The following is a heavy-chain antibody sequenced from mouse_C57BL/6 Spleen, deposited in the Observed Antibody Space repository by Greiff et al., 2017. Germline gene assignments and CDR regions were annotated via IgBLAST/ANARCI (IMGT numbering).Heavy chain of an antibody. CDR1: GFTFSSYA. CDR2: ISDDGSYT. CDR3: AREGNPWAY. J-gene: IGHJ3*01. V-gene: IGHV5-4*01. Sequence: EVKLEESGGGLVKPGGSLKLSCAASGFTFSSYAMSWVRQTPEKRLEWVATISDDGSYTYYPDNVKGRFTISRDNAKNNLYLQMSHLKSEDTAMYYCAREGNPWAYWGQGTLVTVSA.